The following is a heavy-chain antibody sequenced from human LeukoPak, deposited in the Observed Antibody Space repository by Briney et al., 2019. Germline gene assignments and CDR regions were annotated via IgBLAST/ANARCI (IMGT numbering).Heavy chain of an antibody. V-gene: IGHV3-74*01. D-gene: IGHD3-10*01. Sequence: GGSLRLSCAASGFTFNTYWMHWARQDPGKGLVWVSRINSDGSNTIYTDSVKGRFTISRDNAKNTLYLQMNSLRPEDTAVYYCASGVSIWLGNASDFWGQGTMVTVSS. CDR3: ASGVSIWLGNASDF. CDR1: GFTFNTYW. CDR2: INSDGSNT. J-gene: IGHJ3*01.